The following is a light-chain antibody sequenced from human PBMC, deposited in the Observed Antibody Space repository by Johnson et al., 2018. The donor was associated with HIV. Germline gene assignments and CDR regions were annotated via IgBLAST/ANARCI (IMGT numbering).Light chain of an antibody. V-gene: IGLV1-51*01. Sequence: QPVLTQPPSVSAAPGQTVTISCYGSSSNVGSSFVSWYRQVPGTAPKLLIYDNNKRPSGIPDRFSGSKSGTSATLGITGLQTVDEADYYCGTWDSSLSAGEYVFGTGTKVTVL. CDR3: GTWDSSLSAGEYV. CDR2: DNN. J-gene: IGLJ1*01. CDR1: SSNVGSSF.